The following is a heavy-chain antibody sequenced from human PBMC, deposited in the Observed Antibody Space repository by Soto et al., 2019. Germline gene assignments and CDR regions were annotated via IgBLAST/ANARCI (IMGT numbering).Heavy chain of an antibody. V-gene: IGHV3-30-3*01. CDR2: ISYDGSNK. CDR3: ARDGPQWLVLNYYFDY. CDR1: GFTFSSYA. J-gene: IGHJ4*02. D-gene: IGHD6-19*01. Sequence: QVQLVESGGGVVQPGRSLRLSCAASGFTFSSYAMHWVRQAPGKGLEWVAVISYDGSNKYYADSVKGRFTISRDNSKNTLYLQMNSLRAEDTAVYYWARDGPQWLVLNYYFDYWGQGTLVTVSS.